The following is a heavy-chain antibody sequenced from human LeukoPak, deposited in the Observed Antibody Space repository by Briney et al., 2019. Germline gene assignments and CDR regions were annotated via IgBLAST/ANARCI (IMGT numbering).Heavy chain of an antibody. CDR3: ARAGGSTVSHSDY. Sequence: GGSLRLSCAVSGFIFGSHWMSWVRQAPGKGLEWVANINQDGSEKYYVDSVKGRFTISRDNAKNLLYLQMNSLRAEDTAVYYCARAGGSTVSHSDYWGQGTLVTVSS. V-gene: IGHV3-7*03. CDR1: GFIFGSHW. J-gene: IGHJ4*02. D-gene: IGHD4-17*01. CDR2: INQDGSEK.